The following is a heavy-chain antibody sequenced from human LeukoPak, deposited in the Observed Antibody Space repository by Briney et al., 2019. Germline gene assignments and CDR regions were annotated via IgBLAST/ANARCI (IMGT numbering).Heavy chain of an antibody. Sequence: SETLSLTCSVSGASISLYYWGWIRQPAGKGLEWIGRIYIGGGAYYNPSLRSRVTISVDTSKNQFSLKLSSVTAADTAVYYCARAPVGAFDYWGQGTLVTVSS. V-gene: IGHV4-4*07. CDR2: IYIGGGA. CDR1: GASISLYY. J-gene: IGHJ4*02. D-gene: IGHD1-26*01. CDR3: ARAPVGAFDY.